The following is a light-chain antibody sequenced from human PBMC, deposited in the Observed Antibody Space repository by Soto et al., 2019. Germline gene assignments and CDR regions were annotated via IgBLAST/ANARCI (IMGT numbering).Light chain of an antibody. CDR1: QSVNSLF. CDR3: QQYGISPKT. J-gene: IGKJ1*01. Sequence: MMFTQSSGPLLLAPGERATLSCRASQSVNSLFFGWHQQKPGQAPRLLIYGTTNRAAGIPDRFSGSGSGTDFTLTISRLEPEDSAVYFCQQYGISPKTFGQGTTVDTK. CDR2: GTT. V-gene: IGKV3-20*01.